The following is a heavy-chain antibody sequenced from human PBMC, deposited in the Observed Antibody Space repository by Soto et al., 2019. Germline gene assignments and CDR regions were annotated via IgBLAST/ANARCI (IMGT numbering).Heavy chain of an antibody. CDR3: ARQASGYYCGWFDP. Sequence: QLLLQESGPGLVKPSETLSLTCTVSGGSILDSTYYWAWIRQSPGKGLEWIGTIFYSGGTFYTPSLKSRVTMSVDTSNYQFSLKLSSVPAADTAVYYCARQASGYYCGWFDPWGQGTVVTVSS. CDR2: IFYSGGT. CDR1: GGSILDSTYY. D-gene: IGHD3-22*01. V-gene: IGHV4-39*01. J-gene: IGHJ5*02.